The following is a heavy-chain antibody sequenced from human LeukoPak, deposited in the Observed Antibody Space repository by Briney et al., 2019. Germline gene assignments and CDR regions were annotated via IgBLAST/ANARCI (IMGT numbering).Heavy chain of an antibody. CDR1: GFTFGTYW. Sequence: GGSLRLSCGDSGFTFGTYWMHWVRQAPGKGLVWVSRINSDGINTSYADSVKGRFTISRDNAKNTLNLQMNSLRAEDTAVYYCARDLGQYYDTSDNWFDPWGQGTLLTVSS. D-gene: IGHD3-22*01. V-gene: IGHV3-74*01. J-gene: IGHJ5*02. CDR3: ARDLGQYYDTSDNWFDP. CDR2: INSDGINT.